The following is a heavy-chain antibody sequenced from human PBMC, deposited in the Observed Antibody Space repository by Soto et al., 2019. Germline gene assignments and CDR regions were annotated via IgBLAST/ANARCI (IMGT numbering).Heavy chain of an antibody. V-gene: IGHV3-48*04. CDR1: GFTFSSYS. CDR3: ARDTEDLYSSALKPFDY. Sequence: GGSLRLSCAASGFTFSSYSMNWVRQAPGKGLEWVSYISSSSSTIYYADSVKGRFTISRDNAKNSLYLQMNSLRAEDTAVYYWARDTEDLYSSALKPFDYWGQGTLVTVSS. J-gene: IGHJ4*02. CDR2: ISSSSSTI. D-gene: IGHD6-25*01.